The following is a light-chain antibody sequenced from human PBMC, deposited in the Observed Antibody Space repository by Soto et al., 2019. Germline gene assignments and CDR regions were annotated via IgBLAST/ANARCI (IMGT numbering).Light chain of an antibody. J-gene: IGKJ2*01. CDR1: KNLLTY. CDR2: DAS. V-gene: IGKV1-5*01. Sequence: DIQLTQFPSTLSASVGGTVTITCRASKNLLTYLAWYQQKPGRAPKLLIHDASTLEDGVPSRFSGSGSGTEFSLTISSLQTEDFVMYHCQQYTSDLYTFGQGTKLQ. CDR3: QQYTSDLYT.